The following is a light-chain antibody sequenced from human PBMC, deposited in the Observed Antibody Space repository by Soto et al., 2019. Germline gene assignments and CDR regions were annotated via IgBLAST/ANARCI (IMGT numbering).Light chain of an antibody. CDR1: SGHSSYA. CDR2: LNSDGRH. J-gene: IGLJ1*01. V-gene: IGLV4-69*01. Sequence: QSVLTQSPSASASLGASVRLTCTLTSGHSSYAIAWHQQQPEKGPRFLMKLNSDGRHSKGDGIPDRYSGSSSGAERYLTISSLQSEDEADYYCQTWGTGIHVFGTGTKLTVL. CDR3: QTWGTGIHV.